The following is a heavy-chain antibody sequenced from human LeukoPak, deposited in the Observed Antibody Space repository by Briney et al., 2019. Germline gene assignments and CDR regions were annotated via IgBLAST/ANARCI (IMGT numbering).Heavy chain of an antibody. J-gene: IGHJ4*02. CDR2: ISGSGGST. V-gene: IGHV3-23*01. CDR3: ARIDNPYHPTSPY. D-gene: IGHD2-2*01. CDR1: GFTFSSYA. Sequence: GGSLRLSCAASGFTFSSYAMSWVRQAAGKGLEWVSAISGSGGSTYYADSVKGRFTISRDNSKNTLYLQMNSLRAEDTAVYYCARIDNPYHPTSPYWGQGTLVTVSS.